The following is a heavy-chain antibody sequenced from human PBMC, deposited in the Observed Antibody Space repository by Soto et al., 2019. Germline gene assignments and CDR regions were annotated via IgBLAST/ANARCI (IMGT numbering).Heavy chain of an antibody. D-gene: IGHD3-10*01. CDR3: AKDPFGLGFFDY. Sequence: GGSLRLSCAASGFTFSSYAMSWVHQAPGKGLEWVSAISGSGGSTYYADSVKGRFTISRDNSKNTLYLQMNSLRAEDTAVYYCAKDPFGLGFFDYWGQGTLVTVSS. CDR1: GFTFSSYA. V-gene: IGHV3-23*01. CDR2: ISGSGGST. J-gene: IGHJ4*02.